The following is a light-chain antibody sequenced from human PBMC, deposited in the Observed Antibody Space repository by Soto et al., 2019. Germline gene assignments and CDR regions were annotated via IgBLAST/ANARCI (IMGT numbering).Light chain of an antibody. Sequence: QSVLTQPASVSGSPGQSITISCTGTSGYVGASNFVSWYQHHPGKAPKLIIYDVSNRPSGTSYRFSASRSGNTASLTISGLQAEDEAYYYCASHPTTNTHVVFGGGTRSPS. CDR2: DVS. CDR1: SGYVGASNF. CDR3: ASHPTTNTHVV. J-gene: IGLJ2*01. V-gene: IGLV2-14*03.